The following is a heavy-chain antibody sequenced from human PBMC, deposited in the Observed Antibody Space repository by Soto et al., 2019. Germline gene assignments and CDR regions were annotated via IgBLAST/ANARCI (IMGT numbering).Heavy chain of an antibody. J-gene: IGHJ4*02. V-gene: IGHV4-34*01. CDR1: VGSFSGYY. CDR3: ARGRGILTGYYRIDY. D-gene: IGHD3-9*01. CDR2: INHSGST. Sequence: SETLSLTCAVYVGSFSGYYWSWIRQPPGKGLEWIGEINHSGSTNYNPSLKSRVTISVDTSKNQFSLKLSSVTAADTAVYYCARGRGILTGYYRIDYWGQGTLVTVSS.